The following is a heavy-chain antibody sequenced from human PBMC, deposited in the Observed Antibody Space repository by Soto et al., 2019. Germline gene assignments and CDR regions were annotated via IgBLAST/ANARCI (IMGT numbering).Heavy chain of an antibody. V-gene: IGHV1-46*01. CDR2: INPSGGST. D-gene: IGHD3-3*01. CDR1: GYTFTNYH. Sequence: QVQLVQSGAEVKRPGASVNISCKASGYTFTNYHLHWVRQAPGQRLEWMGIINPSGGSTRYAQKFQGSVVMTRDTSTNTVYMELGRLRSEDTAVYYCARPLRFLDPRDNYAMDVWGQGTTVTVSS. CDR3: ARPLRFLDPRDNYAMDV. J-gene: IGHJ6*02.